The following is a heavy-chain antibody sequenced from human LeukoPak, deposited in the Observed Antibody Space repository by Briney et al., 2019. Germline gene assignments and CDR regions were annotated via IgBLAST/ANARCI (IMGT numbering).Heavy chain of an antibody. CDR1: GFTFSSYG. Sequence: PGRSLRLSCAASGFTFSSYGMHWVRQAPGKGLEWVALISYDGSTEYYGDSVRGRFTISRDNSKNTLDLQMFSLRAEDTAVYYCAKEPTSYSSGWYFHHWGQGTLVTVSS. J-gene: IGHJ1*01. CDR3: AKEPTSYSSGWYFHH. D-gene: IGHD6-25*01. CDR2: ISYDGSTE. V-gene: IGHV3-30*18.